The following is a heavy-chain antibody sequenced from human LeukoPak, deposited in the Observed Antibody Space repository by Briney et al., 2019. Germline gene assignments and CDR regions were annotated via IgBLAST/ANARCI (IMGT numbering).Heavy chain of an antibody. CDR1: GYTLTSYD. CDR3: ARGRYYYDSSFYGAFDI. D-gene: IGHD3-22*01. V-gene: IGHV1-8*03. CDR2: MNPNSGNT. Sequence: ASVKVSCKASGYTLTSYDINWVRQATGQGLEWMGWMNPNSGNTGYAQKFQGRVNLTRNTSISTAYMELSSLRFEDTAVYYCARGRYYYDSSFYGAFDIWGQGTMVTVSS. J-gene: IGHJ3*02.